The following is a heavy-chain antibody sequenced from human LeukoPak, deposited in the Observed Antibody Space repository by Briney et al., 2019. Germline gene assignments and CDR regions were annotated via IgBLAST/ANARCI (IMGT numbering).Heavy chain of an antibody. CDR2: ISGSGDST. V-gene: IGHV3-23*01. Sequence: PGGSLRLSCAASGFTFSSYAMTWVRQAPGKGLEWVSTISGSGDSTYYADSVKGRFTISRDNSRNTLSMQMNSLRGEDTAVYFCARDPAAYYYDSSGYYFDYWGQGTLVTVSS. CDR3: ARDPAAYYYDSSGYYFDY. CDR1: GFTFSSYA. D-gene: IGHD3-22*01. J-gene: IGHJ4*02.